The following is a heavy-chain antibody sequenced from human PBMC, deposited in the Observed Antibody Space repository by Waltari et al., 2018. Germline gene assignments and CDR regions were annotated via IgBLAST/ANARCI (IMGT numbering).Heavy chain of an antibody. V-gene: IGHV1-18*01. Sequence: LQLVPSGGEVKKPGAPVKVSCKASGHQFINYGLSWVRQAPGEGLEWMGWIGADSGNTDYAQKFQGRVTMTTDTSTGTVYVDLRSLRSDDTAVYYCAAISGWSRGNYAMDVWGQGTTVTVSS. CDR1: GHQFINYG. J-gene: IGHJ6*02. D-gene: IGHD3-16*01. CDR3: AAISGWSRGNYAMDV. CDR2: IGADSGNT.